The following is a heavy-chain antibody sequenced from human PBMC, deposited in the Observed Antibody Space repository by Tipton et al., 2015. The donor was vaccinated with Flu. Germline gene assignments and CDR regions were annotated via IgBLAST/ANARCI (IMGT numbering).Heavy chain of an antibody. CDR3: AREVFPVDD. V-gene: IGHV3-7*03. J-gene: IGHJ4*02. CDR2: IKEDGSEE. CDR1: GFTFSRYW. D-gene: IGHD2-21*01. Sequence: SLRLSCAASGFTFSRYWMSWVRQAPGKGLEWVANIKEDGSEEHHADSVKGRFTTSRDNAKNSLYLQMNSLRAEDTAVYFCAREVFPVDDWGRGALVIVSS.